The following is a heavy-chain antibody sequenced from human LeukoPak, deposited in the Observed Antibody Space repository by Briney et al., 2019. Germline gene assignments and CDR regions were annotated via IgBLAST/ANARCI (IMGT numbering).Heavy chain of an antibody. CDR2: MYHTGIS. V-gene: IGHV4-38-2*02. J-gene: IGHJ5*02. CDR1: GYSISSGYY. CDR3: ARWGYSGYDYYWFDP. Sequence: SETLSLTCTVSGYSISSGYYWGWIRQPPGKGLEWIGTMYHTGISYYNPSLKSRVTISVDTSKNQFSLKVTSVTAADTAVYYCARWGYSGYDYYWFDPWGQGTLVTVSS. D-gene: IGHD5-12*01.